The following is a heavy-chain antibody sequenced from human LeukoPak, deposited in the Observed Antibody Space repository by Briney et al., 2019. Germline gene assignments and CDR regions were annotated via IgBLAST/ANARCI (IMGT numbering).Heavy chain of an antibody. Sequence: GGSLRLSCAASGFTFSSYWMSWVRQAPGKGLEWVANIKQDGSEKYYVDSVKGRFTISRDNAKNSLYLQMNSLRAEDTAVYYCARPTHYDFWSGKKVWFDPWGQGTLVTVSS. CDR2: IKQDGSEK. J-gene: IGHJ5*02. CDR1: GFTFSSYW. V-gene: IGHV3-7*01. D-gene: IGHD3-3*01. CDR3: ARPTHYDFWSGKKVWFDP.